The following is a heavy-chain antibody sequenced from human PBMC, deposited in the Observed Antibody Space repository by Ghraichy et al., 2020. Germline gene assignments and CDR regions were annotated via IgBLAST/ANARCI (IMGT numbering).Heavy chain of an antibody. V-gene: IGHV3-53*01. Sequence: LSLTCAASGFTVSSNYMSWVRQAPGKGLEWVSIIFSGGSTNYADSVKGRFTISRDNSKNTLYLQMNSLRAEDTAVYYCARKGYSNHYFDYWGQGTLVTVSS. CDR2: IFSGGST. D-gene: IGHD4-11*01. CDR3: ARKGYSNHYFDY. J-gene: IGHJ4*02. CDR1: GFTVSSNY.